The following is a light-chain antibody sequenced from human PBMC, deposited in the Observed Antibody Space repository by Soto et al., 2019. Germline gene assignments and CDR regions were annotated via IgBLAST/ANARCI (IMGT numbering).Light chain of an antibody. CDR2: SNN. J-gene: IGLJ2*01. Sequence: QSVLTQPPSASGTPGQRVTISCSGSSSNIGSNIVNWYQQVPGTAPKLLIYSNNQRPSGVPDRFSGSKSGTSASLTISGVQSEDEADYYCATWDDSLSGLFGGGTKLTVL. CDR3: ATWDDSLSGL. CDR1: SSNIGSNI. V-gene: IGLV1-44*01.